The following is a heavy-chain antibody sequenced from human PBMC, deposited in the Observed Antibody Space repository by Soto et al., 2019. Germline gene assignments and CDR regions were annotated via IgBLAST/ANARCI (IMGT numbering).Heavy chain of an antibody. Sequence: QVQLVESGGGVVQPGRSLRLSCAASGFTFSSYGMHWVRQAPGKGLEWVAVISYDGSNKYYADSVKGRFTISRDNSKNTLDLQMNSLRAEDTAVYYCAREWWYQYYYGMDVWGQGTTVTVSS. CDR2: ISYDGSNK. CDR1: GFTFSSYG. CDR3: AREWWYQYYYGMDV. V-gene: IGHV3-30*03. D-gene: IGHD2-15*01. J-gene: IGHJ6*02.